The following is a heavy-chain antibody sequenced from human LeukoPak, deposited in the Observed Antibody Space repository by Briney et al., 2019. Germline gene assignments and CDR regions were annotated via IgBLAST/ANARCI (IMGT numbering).Heavy chain of an antibody. D-gene: IGHD3-10*01. CDR3: ATLSYYYGSGDY. V-gene: IGHV4-59*12. CDR1: GGSISSYY. Sequence: SETLSLTCTVSGGSISSYYWSWIRQPPGKGLEWIGYIYYSGSTNYNPSLKSRVTISVDTSKNQFSLKLSSVTAADTAVYYCATLSYYYGSGDYWGQGTLVTVSS. CDR2: IYYSGST. J-gene: IGHJ4*02.